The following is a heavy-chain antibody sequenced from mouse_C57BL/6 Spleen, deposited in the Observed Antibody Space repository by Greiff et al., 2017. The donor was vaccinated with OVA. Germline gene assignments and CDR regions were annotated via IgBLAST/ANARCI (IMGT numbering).Heavy chain of an antibody. J-gene: IGHJ1*03. CDR1: GYTFTDYE. CDR3: TSSPYGNYEYFDV. D-gene: IGHD2-1*01. CDR2: IDPETGGT. Sequence: VKLQQSGAELVRPGASVTLSCKASGYTFTDYEMHWVKQTPVHGLEWIGAIDPETGGTAYNQKFKGKAILTADKSSSTAYMELRSLTSEDSAVYYCTSSPYGNYEYFDVWGKGTTVTVSS. V-gene: IGHV1-15*01.